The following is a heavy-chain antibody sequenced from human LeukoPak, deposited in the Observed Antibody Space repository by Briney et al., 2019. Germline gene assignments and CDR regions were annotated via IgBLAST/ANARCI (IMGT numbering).Heavy chain of an antibody. Sequence: GGSLRLSCAASGFAFSDYGMHWVRQAPGKGLEWVAVISYDGSNKYYADSVKGRFTISRGNSKNTGYLQMNSLRGDDTAVYYCAKSTGYSSGWFDYWGQGTLVTVSS. CDR3: AKSTGYSSGWFDY. CDR1: GFAFSDYG. J-gene: IGHJ4*02. V-gene: IGHV3-30*18. CDR2: ISYDGSNK. D-gene: IGHD6-19*01.